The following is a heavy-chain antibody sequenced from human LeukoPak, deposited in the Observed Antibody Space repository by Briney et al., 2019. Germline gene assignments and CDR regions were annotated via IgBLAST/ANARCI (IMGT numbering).Heavy chain of an antibody. CDR3: ASCRDGYKTTTPIDY. D-gene: IGHD5-24*01. Sequence: ASVKVSCKASGGTFSSYAISWVRQAPGQGLEWMGGIIPIFGTANYAQKFQGRVTITADESTSTAYMELSSLRPEDTAVYYCASCRDGYKTTTPIDYWGQGTLVTVSS. CDR1: GGTFSSYA. V-gene: IGHV1-69*01. CDR2: IIPIFGTA. J-gene: IGHJ4*02.